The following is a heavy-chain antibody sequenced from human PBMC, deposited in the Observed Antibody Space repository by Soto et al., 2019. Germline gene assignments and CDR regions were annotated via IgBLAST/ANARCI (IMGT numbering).Heavy chain of an antibody. D-gene: IGHD3-22*01. J-gene: IGHJ4*02. CDR2: ISYDGSNK. CDR1: GFTFSSYA. CDR3: ARDGSSGYFIDY. V-gene: IGHV3-30-3*01. Sequence: PVGSLRLSCAASGFTFSSYAMHWVRQAPGKGLEWVAVISYDGSNKYYADSVKGRFTISRDNSKNTLYLQMNSLRAEDTAVYYCARDGSSGYFIDYWGQGTLVTVSS.